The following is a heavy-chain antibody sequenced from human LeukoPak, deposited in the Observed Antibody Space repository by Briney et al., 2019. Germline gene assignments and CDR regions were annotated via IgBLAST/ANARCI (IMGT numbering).Heavy chain of an antibody. CDR3: AREDYYYMDV. CDR1: GGSISSSNYY. Sequence: SETLSLTCTVSGGSISSSNYYWGWIRQPPGKGLECIGSVYYSGNTYYNPSLKSRVTISVDTSKNQFSLKLSSVTAADTAVYYCAREDYYYMDVWGKGTTVTVSS. J-gene: IGHJ6*03. CDR2: VYYSGNT. V-gene: IGHV4-39*07.